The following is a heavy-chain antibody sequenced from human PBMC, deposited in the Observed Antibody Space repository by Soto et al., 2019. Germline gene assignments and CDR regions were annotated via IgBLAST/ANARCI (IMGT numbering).Heavy chain of an antibody. D-gene: IGHD2-21*01. Sequence: EVQLLESGGGLVQPGGSLRLSCAASGFTFSSSAMTWVRQAPGKGLEWVATISASGGSTYYADSVKGRFTISRDNSKNTLYLQMNSLRAEDTAVYYCAKHPRGDGWQPFDLWGRGTLVTVSS. CDR2: ISASGGST. J-gene: IGHJ2*01. CDR3: AKHPRGDGWQPFDL. V-gene: IGHV3-23*01. CDR1: GFTFSSSA.